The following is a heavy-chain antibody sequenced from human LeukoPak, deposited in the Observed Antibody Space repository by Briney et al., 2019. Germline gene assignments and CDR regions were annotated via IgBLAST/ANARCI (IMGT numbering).Heavy chain of an antibody. CDR3: ARDSADSSSFAFDI. Sequence: PGGSLRLSXAASRITFSSHWMTWVRQAPGKGLEWLANIKQDGSVKDYVDSVKGRFTISRDNAKNSLYLQMNSLRVEDTAVYYCARDSADSSSFAFDIWGQGTLVTVSS. D-gene: IGHD6-13*01. V-gene: IGHV3-7*01. J-gene: IGHJ3*02. CDR2: IKQDGSVK. CDR1: RITFSSHW.